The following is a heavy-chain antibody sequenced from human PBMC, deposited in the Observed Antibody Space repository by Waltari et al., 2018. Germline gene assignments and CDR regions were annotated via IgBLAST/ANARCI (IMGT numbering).Heavy chain of an antibody. D-gene: IGHD2-2*01. J-gene: IGHJ6*03. CDR2: INPQNGGT. CDR3: ARDGSPAASPHYYYYDIDV. Sequence: QAHLLQSGAEVKRPGASLRVSCEASGFIFTAYYLHWVRQAPGQGLEWMGWINPQNGGTNYAQKVQGRVIMTRDMSVKTVYMDLRRLGSDDTAIYYCARDGSPAASPHYYYYDIDVWGKGTTVTISS. V-gene: IGHV1-2*02. CDR1: GFIFTAYY.